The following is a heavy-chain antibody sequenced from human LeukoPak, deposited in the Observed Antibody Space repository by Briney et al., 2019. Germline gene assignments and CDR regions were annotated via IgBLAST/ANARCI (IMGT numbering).Heavy chain of an antibody. V-gene: IGHV1-69*05. Sequence: ASVKVPCKASGGTFSFYTISWVRQAPGQGLEWMGGIIPIFGTANYAQKLQGRVTMTTDTSTSTAYMELRSLRSDDTVVYYCARQRMTTVTSLFDYWGQGTLVTVSS. J-gene: IGHJ4*02. CDR3: ARQRMTTVTSLFDY. CDR1: GGTFSFYT. CDR2: IIPIFGTA. D-gene: IGHD4-17*01.